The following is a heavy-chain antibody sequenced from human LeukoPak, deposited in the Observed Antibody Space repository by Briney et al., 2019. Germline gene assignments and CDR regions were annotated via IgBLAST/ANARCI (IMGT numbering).Heavy chain of an antibody. D-gene: IGHD2-21*01. V-gene: IGHV4-34*01. Sequence: SETLSLTCAVSGVSFNNYYWSWVRQTPRKGLQWMGESNHSGYTNDSPSLKSRVTISVATSKNQFSLKLSSVTATDTAVYYCARRNLAAGVTRGVVGSRAWASPLDYWGQGTLVTVSS. CDR3: ARRNLAAGVTRGVVGSRAWASPLDY. CDR2: SNHSGYT. CDR1: GVSFNNYY. J-gene: IGHJ4*02.